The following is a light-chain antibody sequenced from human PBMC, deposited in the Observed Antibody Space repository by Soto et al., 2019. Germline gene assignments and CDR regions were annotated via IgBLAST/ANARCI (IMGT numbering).Light chain of an antibody. CDR2: WAS. CDR3: QQYYSTPWT. V-gene: IGKV4-1*01. CDR1: QRVLYSSNNKNN. Sequence: DIVMTQSSDSLAVSLGEKATINCKSSQRVLYSSNNKNNLAWYQQKPGQPPKXLIYWASSRESGVPVRFSGSGSGTDFTLAISSLQAEDVAIYYCQQYYSTPWTLGQGTKVDIK. J-gene: IGKJ1*01.